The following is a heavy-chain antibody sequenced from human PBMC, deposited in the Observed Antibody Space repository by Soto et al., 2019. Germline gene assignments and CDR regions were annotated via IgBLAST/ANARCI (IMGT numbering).Heavy chain of an antibody. Sequence: EVQLVESGGGLVQPGGSLRLSCAASGFTFSDHYMDWVRQAPGKGLEWVGRTRNKANSYTTEYAASVKGRFTISRDDSKNSLYLQMNSLKTEDTAVYYCARFSPYGDYAGWYFDLWGRGTLVTVSS. V-gene: IGHV3-72*01. CDR3: ARFSPYGDYAGWYFDL. CDR1: GFTFSDHY. J-gene: IGHJ2*01. CDR2: TRNKANSYTT. D-gene: IGHD4-17*01.